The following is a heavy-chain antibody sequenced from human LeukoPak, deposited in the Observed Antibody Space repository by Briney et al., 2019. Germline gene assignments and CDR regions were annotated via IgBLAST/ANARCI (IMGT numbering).Heavy chain of an antibody. CDR1: GGSFSGYY. CDR2: INHSGST. Sequence: PSETLSLTCAVYGGSFSGYYWSWIRQPPGKGLERIGEINHSGSTNYNPSLKSRVTISVDTSKNQFSLKLSSVTAADTAVYYCARGEPTNYDFWSGYPGKYYFDYWGQGTLVTVSS. CDR3: ARGEPTNYDFWSGYPGKYYFDY. V-gene: IGHV4-34*01. D-gene: IGHD3-3*01. J-gene: IGHJ4*02.